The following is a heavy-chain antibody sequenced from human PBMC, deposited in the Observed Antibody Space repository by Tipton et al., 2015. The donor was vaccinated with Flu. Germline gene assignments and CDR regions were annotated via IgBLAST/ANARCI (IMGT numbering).Heavy chain of an antibody. J-gene: IGHJ4*02. D-gene: IGHD3-10*01. CDR1: GGSISSGSYY. V-gene: IGHV4-61*02. Sequence: TLSLTCTVSGGSISSGSYYWSWIRQPAGKGLEWIGRIYTSGSTNYNPSLKSRVTISVDTSKNQFSLKLSSVTAADTAVYYCARGLYGSGSYQRRYFDSWGQGTLVTVSS. CDR2: IYTSGST. CDR3: ARGLYGSGSYQRRYFDS.